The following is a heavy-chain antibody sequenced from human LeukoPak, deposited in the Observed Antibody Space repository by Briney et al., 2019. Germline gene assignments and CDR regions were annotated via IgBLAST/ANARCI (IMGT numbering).Heavy chain of an antibody. J-gene: IGHJ4*02. V-gene: IGHV3-NL1*01. CDR2: IYSGGST. D-gene: IGHD6-19*01. Sequence: GGSLRLSCAASGFTFSSYGMHWVRQAPGKGLEWVSVIYSGGSTYYADSVKGRFTISRDNSKNTLYLQMNSLRSEDTAAYYCATGTVAGTGEAAPFDSWGQGTLVTVSS. CDR1: GFTFSSYG. CDR3: ATGTVAGTGEAAPFDS.